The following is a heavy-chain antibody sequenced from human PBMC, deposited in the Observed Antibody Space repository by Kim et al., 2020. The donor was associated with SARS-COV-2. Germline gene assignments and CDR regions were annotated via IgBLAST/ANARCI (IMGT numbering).Heavy chain of an antibody. V-gene: IGHV3-33*06. CDR3: AKVSHWGITMVQGVMGYGMGV. CDR1: GFTFSSYG. Sequence: GGSLRLSCAASGFTFSSYGMHWVRQAPGKGLEWVAVIWFDGSNKLYADSVKGRFTISRDNSKNTLYLQMNSLRAEDTAVYYCAKVSHWGITMVQGVMGYGMGVWGQGTTVTVAS. D-gene: IGHD3-10*01. CDR2: IWFDGSNK. J-gene: IGHJ6*02.